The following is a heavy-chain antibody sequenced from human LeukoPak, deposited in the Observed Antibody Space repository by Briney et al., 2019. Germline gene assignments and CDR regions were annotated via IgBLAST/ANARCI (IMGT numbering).Heavy chain of an antibody. V-gene: IGHV3-69-1*01. D-gene: IGHD6-13*01. CDR2: IGSDNKP. CDR3: ARGGSSCFDS. Sequence: PGGSLRLSCEASGFTFSAYAMTWVRQAPGKGLEWVSSIGSDNKPHYSESVKGRFAISRDNSKNSLYLQMNNLRDEDTAVYYCARGGSSCFDSWGQGALVTVSS. J-gene: IGHJ4*02. CDR1: GFTFSAYA.